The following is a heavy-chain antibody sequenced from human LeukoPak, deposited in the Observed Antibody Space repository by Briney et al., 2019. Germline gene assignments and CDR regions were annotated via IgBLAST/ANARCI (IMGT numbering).Heavy chain of an antibody. D-gene: IGHD5-12*01. CDR1: GFTFSNAW. V-gene: IGHV3-15*01. CDR3: TTVTSGGYDWAYFDY. J-gene: IGHJ4*02. Sequence: GGSLRLSCAASGFTFSNAWMSWVRQAPGKGLEWVGRIKSKTDGGTTDYAAPVKGRFTISRDDSKNTLYLQMNSLKTEDTAVYYCTTVTSGGYDWAYFDYWGQGTLVTVSS. CDR2: IKSKTDGGTT.